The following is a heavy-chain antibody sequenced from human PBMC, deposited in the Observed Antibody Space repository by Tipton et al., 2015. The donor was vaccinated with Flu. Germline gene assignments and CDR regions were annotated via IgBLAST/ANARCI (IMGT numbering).Heavy chain of an antibody. V-gene: IGHV4-61*02. D-gene: IGHD4-11*01. CDR1: GGSIRSASYY. CDR3: ARRDYSNYVSDPKSWFDP. Sequence: TLSLTCTVSGGSIRSASYYWSWVRQPAGKGLEWIGRIYASGSTDYNPSLKSRVTILVDTSKNEFSLKLRSVTAADTAVYYCARRDYSNYVSDPKSWFDPWGQGILVTVSS. J-gene: IGHJ5*02. CDR2: IYASGST.